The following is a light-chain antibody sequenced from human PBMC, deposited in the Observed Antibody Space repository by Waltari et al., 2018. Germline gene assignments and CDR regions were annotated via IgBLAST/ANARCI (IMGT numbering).Light chain of an antibody. V-gene: IGLV2-11*01. CDR3: SSYAGNYVA. Sequence: QSALTQPRSVSGSPGQSVTISCTGTRSDVGGYNFVSWSQQHPGTAPKLIIADVTKRPAGVPDRFSGSKSGNTASLTISGLQAEDEADYYCSSYAGNYVAFGGGTKLTVL. CDR1: RSDVGGYNF. J-gene: IGLJ2*01. CDR2: DVT.